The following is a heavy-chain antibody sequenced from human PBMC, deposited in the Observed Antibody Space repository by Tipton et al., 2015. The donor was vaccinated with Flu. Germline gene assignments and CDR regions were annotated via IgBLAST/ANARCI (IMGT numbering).Heavy chain of an antibody. Sequence: TLSLTCSVYGGSFTGYYWTWIRQAPGKGLEWIGEINHSGSTHYNSSLKSRVTMSVDASKNQFSLKLSSVTAADTAVYYCARGRVRGGLWGQGTLVTVSS. J-gene: IGHJ4*02. CDR2: INHSGST. V-gene: IGHV4-34*01. CDR3: ARGRVRGGL. CDR1: GGSFTGYY. D-gene: IGHD3-16*01.